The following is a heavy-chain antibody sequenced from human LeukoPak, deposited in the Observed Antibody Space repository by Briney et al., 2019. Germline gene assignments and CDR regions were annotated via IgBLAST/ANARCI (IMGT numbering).Heavy chain of an antibody. D-gene: IGHD6-13*01. CDR2: ISAYNGNT. CDR3: ARDLAAAEFDY. CDR1: GYTFTSYG. V-gene: IGHV1-18*01. J-gene: IGHJ4*02. Sequence: ASVKVSCNASGYTFTSYGISWVRPAPGQGLEWMGWISAYNGNTNYAQKLQGRVTMTTDTSTSTAYMELRSLRSDDTAVYYCARDLAAAEFDYWGQGTLVTVSS.